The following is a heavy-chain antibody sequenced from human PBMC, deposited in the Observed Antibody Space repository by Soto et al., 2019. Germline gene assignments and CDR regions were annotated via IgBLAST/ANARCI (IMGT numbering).Heavy chain of an antibody. D-gene: IGHD2-2*01. V-gene: IGHV4-30-4*01. J-gene: IGHJ6*02. Sequence: QVQLQESGPGLVKPSQTLSLTCTVSGGSISSGDYYWSWIRQPPGKGLEWIGYIYYSGSTYYNPYIKSRVTISVDTSKNQFSLKLSYVTAADTDVYYCARGGSIVVVPAAMNYYYYGMDVWGQGTTVTVSS. CDR3: ARGGSIVVVPAAMNYYYYGMDV. CDR2: IYYSGST. CDR1: GGSISSGDYY.